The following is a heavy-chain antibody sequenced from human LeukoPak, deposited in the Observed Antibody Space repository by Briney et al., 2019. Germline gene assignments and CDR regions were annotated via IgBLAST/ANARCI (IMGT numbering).Heavy chain of an antibody. V-gene: IGHV3-7*01. J-gene: IGHJ6*02. CDR2: IKQDGSEK. D-gene: IGHD3-22*01. Sequence: GGSLRLSCAASGFTFSSYWMSWVRQAPGKGLEWVANIKQDGSEKYYVDSVKGRFTISRDNAKNPLYLQMNSLRAEDTAVYYCAREEVVAVYYGMDVWGQGTTVTVSS. CDR1: GFTFSSYW. CDR3: AREEVVAVYYGMDV.